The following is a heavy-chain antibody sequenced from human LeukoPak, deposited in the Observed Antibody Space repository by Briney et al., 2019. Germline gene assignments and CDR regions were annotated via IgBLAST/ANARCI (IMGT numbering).Heavy chain of an antibody. J-gene: IGHJ4*02. Sequence: GGSLRLSCAASGFTFSSYAMHWVRPGPGKGLEWVSVISGSGGSTYYADSVKGRFTTSRDNSKNTLYLQMNSLRAEDTAVYYCAKLGLYCSGGYCYSQYYFDYWGQGALVTVSS. CDR2: ISGSGGST. CDR1: GFTFSSYA. CDR3: AKLGLYCSGGYCYSQYYFDY. D-gene: IGHD2-15*01. V-gene: IGHV3-23*01.